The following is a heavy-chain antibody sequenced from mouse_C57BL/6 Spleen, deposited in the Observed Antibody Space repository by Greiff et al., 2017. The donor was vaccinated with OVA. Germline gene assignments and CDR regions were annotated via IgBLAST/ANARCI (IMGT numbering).Heavy chain of an antibody. D-gene: IGHD2-5*01. CDR1: GFSLTSSG. Sequence: QVQLKESGPGLVAPSQSLSITCTVSGFSLTSSGVHWVRQPPGKGLEWLVVIWSDGSTTYNSALKSRLSISKDNSKSQVFLKMNSLQTDDTAMYYGARGYSNYEGFAYWGQGTLVTVSA. CDR2: IWSDGST. CDR3: ARGYSNYEGFAY. V-gene: IGHV2-6*03. J-gene: IGHJ3*01.